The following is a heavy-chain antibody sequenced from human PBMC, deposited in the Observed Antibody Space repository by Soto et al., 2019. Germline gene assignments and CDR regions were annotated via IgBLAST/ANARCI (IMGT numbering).Heavy chain of an antibody. CDR3: AQGGVRMDV. CDR1: GGSISSSS. V-gene: IGHV4-59*01. Sequence: QVQLQESGPGLVKPSETLSLTCTVSGGSISSSSWSWIRQPPGMELEWIGYIYNSDNTDYNPSLKRRVTISVDTSKNQFSLKLSSVTAADTAMYYCAQGGVRMDVWGQGTTVTVSS. CDR2: IYNSDNT. D-gene: IGHD3-16*01. J-gene: IGHJ6*02.